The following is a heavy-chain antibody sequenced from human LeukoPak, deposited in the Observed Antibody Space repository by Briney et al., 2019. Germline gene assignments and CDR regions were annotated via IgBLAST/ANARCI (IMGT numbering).Heavy chain of an antibody. CDR3: ARDYCSGGSCYSGYYYGMDV. CDR2: IKQDGSEK. D-gene: IGHD2-15*01. V-gene: IGHV3-7*01. Sequence: GGSLRLSCAASGFTFSSYWMSWVRQAPGKGLEWVANIKQDGSEKYYVDSVKGRFTISRDNAKNSLYLQMNSLRAEDTAVYYCARDYCSGGSCYSGYYYGMDVWGQGTTVTVSS. J-gene: IGHJ6*02. CDR1: GFTFSSYW.